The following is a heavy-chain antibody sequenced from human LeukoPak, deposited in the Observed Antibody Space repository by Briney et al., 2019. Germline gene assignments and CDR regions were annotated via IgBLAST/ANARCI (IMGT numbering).Heavy chain of an antibody. V-gene: IGHV3-23*01. CDR1: GFTFSSYA. CDR2: ISGSGGST. CDR3: AKGRSGSYLNWFDP. J-gene: IGHJ5*02. Sequence: HSGGSLRLSCAASGFTFSSYAMSWVRQAPGKGLEWVSAISGSGGSTYYADSVKGRFTISRDNSKNTLYLQMNSLRAEDTAVYYCAKGRSGSYLNWFDPWGRGTLVTVSS. D-gene: IGHD1-26*01.